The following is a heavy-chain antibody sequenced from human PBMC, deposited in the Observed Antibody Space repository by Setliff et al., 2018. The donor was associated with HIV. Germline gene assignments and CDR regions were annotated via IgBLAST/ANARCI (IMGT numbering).Heavy chain of an antibody. CDR3: ARVSGLSGELLYFDY. CDR2: INAGNGHT. J-gene: IGHJ4*02. Sequence: GASVKVSCKASGYTFTSYALHWVRQAPGQRLEWMGWINAGNGHTNYSQKFQGRVSITRDTSASTAYMELSSLRSEDTAVYYCARVSGLSGELLYFDYWGLGTLVTVSS. V-gene: IGHV1-3*01. CDR1: GYTFTSYA. D-gene: IGHD1-26*01.